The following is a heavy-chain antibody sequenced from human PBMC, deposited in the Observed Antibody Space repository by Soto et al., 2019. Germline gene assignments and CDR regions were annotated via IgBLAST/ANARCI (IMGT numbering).Heavy chain of an antibody. CDR2: ISAYNGNT. V-gene: IGHV1-18*04. J-gene: IGHJ4*03. CDR1: GYTFTSYG. Sequence: ASVKVSCKASGYTFTSYGISWVRQAPGQGLEWMGWISAYNGNTNYAQNLQGRVTMATDTSTSTAYMELRSLRSDDTAVYYCARDEPAAMPHLFDYWGQGTTVTVSS. D-gene: IGHD2-2*01. CDR3: ARDEPAAMPHLFDY.